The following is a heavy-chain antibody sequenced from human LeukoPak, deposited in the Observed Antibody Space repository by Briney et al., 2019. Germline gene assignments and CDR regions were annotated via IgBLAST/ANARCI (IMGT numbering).Heavy chain of an antibody. Sequence: SETLSLTCTVSGYSISSGYYWGWIQQPPGKGLEWIGSIYHSGSTYYNPSLKSRVTISVDTSKNQFSLKRSSVTAADTAVYYCARDGYSSSWYWFDPWGQGTLVTVSS. J-gene: IGHJ5*02. V-gene: IGHV4-38-2*02. CDR3: ARDGYSSSWYWFDP. CDR1: GYSISSGYY. CDR2: IYHSGST. D-gene: IGHD6-13*01.